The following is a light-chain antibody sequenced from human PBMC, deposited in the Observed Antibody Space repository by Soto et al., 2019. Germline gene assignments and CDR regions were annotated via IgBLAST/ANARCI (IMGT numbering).Light chain of an antibody. Sequence: EVVMTQSPATLSVSPGERVTLSCRASERVHRNLAWYHQKPGQGPSLLIYYASTRATGVPDRFTGSGSGTEFTLTISSLQSEDFGVYHCQHYSNWPPTFGPGTKVEIK. CDR2: YAS. CDR3: QHYSNWPPT. V-gene: IGKV3-15*01. CDR1: ERVHRN. J-gene: IGKJ3*01.